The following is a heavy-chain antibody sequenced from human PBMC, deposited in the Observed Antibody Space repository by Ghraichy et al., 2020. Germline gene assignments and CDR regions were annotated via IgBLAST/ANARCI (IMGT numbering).Heavy chain of an antibody. D-gene: IGHD3-16*01. CDR2: IYYSGST. V-gene: IGHV4-61*08. J-gene: IGHJ4*02. Sequence: SETLSLTCTVSGGSISSGGYYWSWIRQHPGKGLEWIGYIYYSGSTNYNPSLKSRVTISVDTSKNQFSLRLSSVTAADTALYYCARGGYYFDYWGQGTLVTVSS. CDR3: ARGGYYFDY. CDR1: GGSISSGGYY.